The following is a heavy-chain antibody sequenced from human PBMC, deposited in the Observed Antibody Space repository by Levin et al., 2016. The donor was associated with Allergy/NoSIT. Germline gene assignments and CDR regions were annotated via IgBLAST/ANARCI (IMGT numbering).Heavy chain of an antibody. CDR3: AKMAPGAAAGSLV. V-gene: IGHV3-23*01. CDR2: ISGSGGST. D-gene: IGHD6-13*01. Sequence: ETLSLTCAASGFTFSSYAMSWVRQAPGKGLEWVSAISGSGGSTYYADSVKGRFTISRDNSKNTLYLQMNSLRAEDTAVYYCAKMAPGAAAGSLVWGQGTLVTVSS. CDR1: GFTFSSYA. J-gene: IGHJ4*02.